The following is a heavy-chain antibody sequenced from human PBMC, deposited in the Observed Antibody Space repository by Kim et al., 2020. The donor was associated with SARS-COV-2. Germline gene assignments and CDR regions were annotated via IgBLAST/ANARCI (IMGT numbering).Heavy chain of an antibody. V-gene: IGHV4-38-2*02. CDR1: GYSISSGYY. CDR2: IYHSGST. D-gene: IGHD1-26*01. Sequence: SETLSLTCTVSGYSISSGYYWGWIRQPPGKGLEWIGNIYHSGSTYYNPFLKSRVTISVDTSKNQFSLRLSSVTAADTAVYYCARVGGSFYPLDYWGQGTLVTVSS. CDR3: ARVGGSFYPLDY. J-gene: IGHJ4*02.